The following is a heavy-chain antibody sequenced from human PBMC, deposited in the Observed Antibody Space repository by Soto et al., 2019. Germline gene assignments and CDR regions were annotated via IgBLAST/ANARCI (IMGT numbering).Heavy chain of an antibody. CDR3: ARGPGYSYGSSPSFDF. CDR2: IYYSGST. V-gene: IGHV4-61*08. CDR1: GGSISSGGYY. Sequence: PSETLSLTCTVSGGSISSGGYYWSWIRQPPGKGLEWIGYIYYSGSTYYNPSLKSRVTISVDTSKNQFSLNLSSVTAADTAVYFCARGPGYSYGSSPSFDFWGQGTLVTVSS. J-gene: IGHJ4*02. D-gene: IGHD5-18*01.